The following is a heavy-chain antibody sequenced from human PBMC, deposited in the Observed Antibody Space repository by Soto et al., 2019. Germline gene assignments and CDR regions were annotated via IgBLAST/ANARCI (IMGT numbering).Heavy chain of an antibody. V-gene: IGHV4-39*01. CDR3: ARVFYDFWSRGWFDP. CDR1: GGSISSSSYY. D-gene: IGHD3-3*01. J-gene: IGHJ5*02. CDR2: IYYSGST. Sequence: QLQLQESGPGLVKPSETLSLTCTVSGGSISSSSYYWGWIRQPPGKGLEWIGSIYYSGSTYYNPSLKSRVTISVDTSKNQFSLKLSSVTAADTAVYYCARVFYDFWSRGWFDPWGQGTLVTVSS.